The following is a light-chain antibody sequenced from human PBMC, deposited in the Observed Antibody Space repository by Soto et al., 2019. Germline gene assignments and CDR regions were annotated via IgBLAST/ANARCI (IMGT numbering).Light chain of an antibody. J-gene: IGKJ3*01. CDR3: QPRSNWPPFT. Sequence: DIVLTQSPATLSLSPGERATLSCRTSQSVSSYLAWYQQKPGQAPRLLVYDGSNRATGIPARFSGSGSGTDFTLTISSLEPADFAVYYCQPRSNWPPFTFGPGTKVDFK. CDR1: QSVSSY. V-gene: IGKV3-11*01. CDR2: DGS.